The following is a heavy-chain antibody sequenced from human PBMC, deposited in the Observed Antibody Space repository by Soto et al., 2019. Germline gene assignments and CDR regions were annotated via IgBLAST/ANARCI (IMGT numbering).Heavy chain of an antibody. Sequence: QLQLQESGPGLVKPSETLSLTCTVSGGSISSSSYYWGWIRQPPGKGLEWIGSIYYSGSTYYIPSLKGRVTISVDTSKNQFSLKLSSVTAADTAVYYCASLPPPHYYYDSSGYYFAPLQGDYWGQGTLVTVSS. CDR1: GGSISSSSYY. V-gene: IGHV4-39*01. D-gene: IGHD3-22*01. J-gene: IGHJ4*02. CDR2: IYYSGST. CDR3: ASLPPPHYYYDSSGYYFAPLQGDY.